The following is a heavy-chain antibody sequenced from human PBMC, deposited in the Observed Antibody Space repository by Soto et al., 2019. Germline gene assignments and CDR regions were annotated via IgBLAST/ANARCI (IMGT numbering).Heavy chain of an antibody. CDR2: TYYRSKWYN. Sequence: QSQTLSLTCAISGDSVSSNSAAWNWIRQSPSRGLEWLGRTYYRSKWYNDYAVSVKSRITINPDTSKNQFSLQLNSVTPEDTAVYYCARGRGIVGATKYYYYMDVWGKGTTVTVSS. CDR1: GDSVSSNSAA. J-gene: IGHJ6*03. CDR3: ARGRGIVGATKYYYYMDV. V-gene: IGHV6-1*01. D-gene: IGHD1-26*01.